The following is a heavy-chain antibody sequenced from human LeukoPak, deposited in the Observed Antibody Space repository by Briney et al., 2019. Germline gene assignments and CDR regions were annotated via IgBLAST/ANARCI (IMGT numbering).Heavy chain of an antibody. CDR2: ISYDGSNK. D-gene: IGHD1-26*01. Sequence: GGSLRLSCAASGFTFSSYGMHWVRQAPGKGLEWVAVISYDGSNKYYADSVKGRFTISRDNSKNTLYLQMNSLRAEDTAVYYCAKDRLVEYYFDYWGQGTLVTVSS. CDR3: AKDRLVEYYFDY. V-gene: IGHV3-30*18. J-gene: IGHJ4*02. CDR1: GFTFSSYG.